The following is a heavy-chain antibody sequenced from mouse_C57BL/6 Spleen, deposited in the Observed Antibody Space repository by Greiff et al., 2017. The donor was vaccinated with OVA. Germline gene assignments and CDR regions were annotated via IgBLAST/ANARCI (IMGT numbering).Heavy chain of an antibody. CDR1: GYTFTSYW. CDR3: TGSSINTVVVDY. J-gene: IGHJ2*01. Sequence: EVQLQQSGTVLARPGASVKMSCKTSGYTFTSYWMHWVKQRPGKGLEWIGAIYPGNRDTNYNQKFKGKANLPAVPSARTAYMELSSLSNDDSAVYNGTGSSINTVVVDYWGQGTTLTVSA. D-gene: IGHD1-1*01. CDR2: IYPGNRDT. V-gene: IGHV1-5*01.